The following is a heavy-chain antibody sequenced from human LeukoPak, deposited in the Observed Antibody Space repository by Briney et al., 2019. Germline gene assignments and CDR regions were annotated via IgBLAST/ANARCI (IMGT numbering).Heavy chain of an antibody. J-gene: IGHJ4*02. CDR2: IGKAGDT. CDR3: AKEGDYGDYFDF. CDR1: GFTFRNYD. V-gene: IGHV3-13*04. D-gene: IGHD4-17*01. Sequence: GGSLRLSCAASGFTFRNYDMHWVRQATGRGPEWVAAIGKAGDTYYPGSAQGRFTISRENAKNSLYLQMSSLRAGDTAVYYCAKEGDYGDYFDFWGQGNLITVSS.